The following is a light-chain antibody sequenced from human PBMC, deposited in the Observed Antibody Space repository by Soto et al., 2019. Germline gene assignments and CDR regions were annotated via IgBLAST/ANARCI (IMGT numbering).Light chain of an antibody. V-gene: IGLV1-51*01. CDR1: SSNIGGNS. CDR2: DDN. CDR3: GSWDSSLSDYV. J-gene: IGLJ1*01. Sequence: QSVLRHSRSVSSAPGQKVTISCSGSSSNIGGNSVSWYQQLPGTAPKLLIYDDNKRPSGIPDRFSGSKSGTSATLGITGFQTGDEADYYCGSWDSSLSDYVFGTGTKVTVL.